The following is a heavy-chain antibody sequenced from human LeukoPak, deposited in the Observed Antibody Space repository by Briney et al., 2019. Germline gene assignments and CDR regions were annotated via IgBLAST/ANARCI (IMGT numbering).Heavy chain of an antibody. V-gene: IGHV3-33*01. D-gene: IGHD7-27*01. CDR1: GFTFSRFG. CDR2: IWYDGSNK. Sequence: GGSLRLSCAASGFTFSRFGMHWVRQAPGKGLEWVAVIWYDGSNKYYADSVRGRFTLSRDNAKNTLYLHMSSLRAEDTAVYYCARTTGKYFDYWGHGTLVTVSS. J-gene: IGHJ4*01. CDR3: ARTTGKYFDY.